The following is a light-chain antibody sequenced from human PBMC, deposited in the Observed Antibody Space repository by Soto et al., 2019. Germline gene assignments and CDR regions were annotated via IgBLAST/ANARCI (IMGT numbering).Light chain of an antibody. CDR2: GAS. J-gene: IGKJ1*01. Sequence: EIVLTQSPGTLSLSPGERATLSCRASQSISSSNLAWYQQKPGRAPRLRLYGASNRAAGIPDRFSGSGSGTDFTLTISRLEAEDFVMYYCHQYGRTPDWDRWTFGQGTKVEVK. CDR1: QSISSSN. CDR3: HQYGRTPDWDRWT. V-gene: IGKV3-20*01.